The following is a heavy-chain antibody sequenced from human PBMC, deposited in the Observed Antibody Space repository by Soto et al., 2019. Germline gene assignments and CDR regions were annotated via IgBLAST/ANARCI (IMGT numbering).Heavy chain of an antibody. CDR2: INPNSGGT. CDR3: AKASIAVAGVIVSWFDT. D-gene: IGHD6-19*01. CDR1: GYTFTGYY. J-gene: IGHJ5*02. V-gene: IGHV1-2*02. Sequence: AASVKVSCKASGYTFTGYYMHWVRQAPGQGLEWMGWINPNSGGTNYAQKFQGRVTMTRDTSISTAYMELSRLRSDDTAVYYCAKASIAVAGVIVSWFDTWGQGTLATVSS.